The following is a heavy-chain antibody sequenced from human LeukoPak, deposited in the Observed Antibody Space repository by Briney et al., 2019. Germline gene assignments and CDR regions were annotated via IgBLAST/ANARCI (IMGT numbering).Heavy chain of an antibody. CDR1: GYTFTGYY. V-gene: IGHV1-2*02. D-gene: IGHD2-2*01. Sequence: ASVKVSCKASGYTFTGYYMQWVRQAPGQGLEWMGWINPNSGGTKYAQKFQGRVTMTRDTSISTAYMELSRLRSDDTAVYYCAKDQVVVPAATRYYYYGMDVWGQGTTVTVSS. J-gene: IGHJ6*02. CDR3: AKDQVVVPAATRYYYYGMDV. CDR2: INPNSGGT.